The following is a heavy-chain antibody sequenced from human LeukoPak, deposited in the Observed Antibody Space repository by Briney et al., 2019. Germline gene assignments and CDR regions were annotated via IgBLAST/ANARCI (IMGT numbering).Heavy chain of an antibody. D-gene: IGHD6-13*01. CDR2: INLVGSEP. CDR3: ARELAVGIGAYNF. CDR1: GFTFTSFY. Sequence: PGGSLRLSCVASGFTFTSFYMSWVRKAPGKGLEWVANINLVGSEPYYVHSLRGRFTISRDNAKNSLYLQMNSLWAEDTAVYYCARELAVGIGAYNFWGQGTLVSVSS. J-gene: IGHJ4*02. V-gene: IGHV3-7*01.